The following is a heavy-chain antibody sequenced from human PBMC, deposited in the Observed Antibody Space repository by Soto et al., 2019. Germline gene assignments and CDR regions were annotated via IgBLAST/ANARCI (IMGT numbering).Heavy chain of an antibody. Sequence: GGSLRLSCAASGFTFSSFGMHWVSQAPGKGLEWVAVISYDGSHKSSADSVKGRLTLSRDNSKNTLYLEMNSLRAEDTAVTYYAWGVRSGYYCMLYDVSGMDVWGQGTTVTVSS. J-gene: IGHJ6*02. CDR1: GFTFSSFG. D-gene: IGHD2-8*01. CDR2: ISYDGSHK. CDR3: AWGVRSGYYCMLYDVSGMDV. V-gene: IGHV3-30*03.